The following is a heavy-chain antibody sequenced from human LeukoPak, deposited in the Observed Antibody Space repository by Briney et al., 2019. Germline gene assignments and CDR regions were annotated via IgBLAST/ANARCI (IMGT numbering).Heavy chain of an antibody. CDR3: AKDQVGNSYFDY. Sequence: GGSLRLSCAASGFIFSSFAMHWVRQAPGKGLEWVAGMSYHGSHTYFADSVKGRFSISRDDSKNTLYLRMNSLRAEDTAVYYCAKDQVGNSYFDYWGQGTLVTVSS. CDR1: GFIFSSFA. V-gene: IGHV3-30*04. D-gene: IGHD4-23*01. J-gene: IGHJ4*02. CDR2: MSYHGSHT.